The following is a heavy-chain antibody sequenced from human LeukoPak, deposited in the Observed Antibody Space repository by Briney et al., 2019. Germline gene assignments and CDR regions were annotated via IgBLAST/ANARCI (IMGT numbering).Heavy chain of an antibody. V-gene: IGHV3-74*01. CDR1: GFTFSSYW. CDR3: ARGGLYSYGSFDY. J-gene: IGHJ4*02. D-gene: IGHD5-18*01. CDR2: INSDGSST. Sequence: GGSLRLSCAASGFTFSSYWMHWVRQAPGKGLVWVSRINSDGSSTSYADSVKGRFTISRDNAKNTLYLQMSSVRAEDTAVYYCARGGLYSYGSFDYWGQGTLVTVSS.